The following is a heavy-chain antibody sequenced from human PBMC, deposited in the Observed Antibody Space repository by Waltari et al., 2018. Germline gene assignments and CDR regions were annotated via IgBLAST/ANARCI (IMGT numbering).Heavy chain of an antibody. CDR3: AHSCGGGGCFPVYYYGLDV. V-gene: IGHV2-5*02. CDR2: IYWDDDR. J-gene: IGHJ6*02. CDR1: GVSLKTTGVG. Sequence: QITLKESGPTVVKPTQTLTLACSLSGVSLKTTGVGVTWIRQPPGKALEWLAVIYWDDDRRYNPYINNRVTITKDIFKNEVVLTLANMSPMDTGTYYCAHSCGGGGCFPVYYYGLDVWGPGTTVTVSS. D-gene: IGHD2-15*01.